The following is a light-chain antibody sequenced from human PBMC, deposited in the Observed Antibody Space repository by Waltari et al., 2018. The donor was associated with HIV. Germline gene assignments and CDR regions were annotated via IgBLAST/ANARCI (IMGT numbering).Light chain of an antibody. CDR2: EAS. CDR3: CSYAGSSTYV. J-gene: IGLJ1*01. CDR1: SSDVGSYNL. Sequence: QSALTQPASVSGSPGQSITISCTGTSSDVGSYNLVSWYQQHPCKAPTLMIYEASKRPSGVSHRVAGSKSGNTASLTISWLQAEEEADYYCCSYAGSSTYVFGTGTKVTVL. V-gene: IGLV2-23*01.